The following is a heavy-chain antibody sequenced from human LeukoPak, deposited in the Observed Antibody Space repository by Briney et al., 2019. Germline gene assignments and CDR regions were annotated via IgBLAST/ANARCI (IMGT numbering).Heavy chain of an antibody. CDR2: IRSSSSYT. D-gene: IGHD3-22*01. CDR1: GFTFSDYY. Sequence: GGSLRLSCAASGFTFSDYYMSWIRQAPGKGLEWVSYIRSSSSYTNYADSVKGRFTISRDNANNSLYLQMTSLRAEDTAVYYCARGYYDNSGYYFPFDYWGQGTLVTVSS. V-gene: IGHV3-11*06. CDR3: ARGYYDNSGYYFPFDY. J-gene: IGHJ4*02.